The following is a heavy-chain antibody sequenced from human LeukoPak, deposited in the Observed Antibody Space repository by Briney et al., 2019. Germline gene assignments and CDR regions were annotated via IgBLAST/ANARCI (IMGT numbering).Heavy chain of an antibody. D-gene: IGHD5-18*01. V-gene: IGHV1-18*01. J-gene: IGHJ6*03. Sequence: SVKVSCKASGYTFTSYGISWVRQAPGQGLEWMGWISAYNGNTNYAQKLQGRVTMTTDTSTSTAYMELRSLRSDDTAVYYCARDQSVTYYYYYMDVWGKGTTVTISS. CDR1: GYTFTSYG. CDR2: ISAYNGNT. CDR3: ARDQSVTYYYYYMDV.